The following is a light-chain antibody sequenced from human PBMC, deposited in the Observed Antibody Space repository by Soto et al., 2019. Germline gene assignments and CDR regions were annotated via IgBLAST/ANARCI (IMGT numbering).Light chain of an antibody. CDR3: QQLNSYPLT. CDR1: QGIGND. Sequence: DIHIPHSSCSLSSSLVDRVTITCRASQGIGNDLGWYQQKPGTAPKLLIYHASTLESGVPSRFSGSGSGTDFTLTISSLQPEDFATYYCQQLNSYPLTFGGGTKVDIK. J-gene: IGKJ4*01. CDR2: HAS. V-gene: IGKV1-17*01.